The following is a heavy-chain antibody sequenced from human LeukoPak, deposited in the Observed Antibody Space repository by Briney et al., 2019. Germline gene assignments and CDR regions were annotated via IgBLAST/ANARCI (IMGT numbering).Heavy chain of an antibody. CDR3: ARGRGDY. CDR1: GGSFSGYY. J-gene: IGHJ4*02. CDR2: INHSGST. Sequence: PSETLSLTCAVYGGSFSGYYWSWIRQPPRKGLEWIGEINHSGSTNYNPSLKSRVTISVDTSKNQFSLKLSSVTAADTAVYYCARGRGDYWGQGTLVTVSS. V-gene: IGHV4-34*01.